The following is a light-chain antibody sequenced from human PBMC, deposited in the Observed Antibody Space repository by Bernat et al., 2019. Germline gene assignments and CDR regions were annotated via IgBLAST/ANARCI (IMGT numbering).Light chain of an antibody. CDR1: QSISSY. CDR2: AAS. J-gene: IGKJ2*01. CDR3: QPSYSTPRT. Sequence: DIQMTQSPSSLSASVGDRVTITCRASQSISSYLNWYQQKPEKAPKLLIYAASSLQSGVPSRFSGSGSGTDFTLTISSLQPEDFATYYCQPSYSTPRTFGQGTKLEIK. V-gene: IGKV1-39*01.